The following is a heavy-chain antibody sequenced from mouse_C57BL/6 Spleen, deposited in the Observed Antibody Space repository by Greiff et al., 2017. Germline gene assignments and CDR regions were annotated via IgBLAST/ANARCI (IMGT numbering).Heavy chain of an antibody. J-gene: IGHJ3*01. D-gene: IGHD2-4*01. CDR2: IHPSDSDT. V-gene: IGHV1-74*01. CDR1: GYTFPSYW. Sequence: VQLQQPGPELVKPGASVMVSCNASGYTFPSYWMHWVKQRPGQGLEWIGRIHPSDSDTNYNQKFKGKATLTVDKSSSTAYMQLSSLTSEVSAVYYCAIERDYALFGYWGEGSLVTVSA. CDR3: AIERDYALFGY.